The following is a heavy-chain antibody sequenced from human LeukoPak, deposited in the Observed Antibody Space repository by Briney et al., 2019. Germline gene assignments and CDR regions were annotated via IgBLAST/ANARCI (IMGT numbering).Heavy chain of an antibody. J-gene: IGHJ3*02. CDR2: IYHSGST. CDR3: ASLAVDTAMVTGAFDI. D-gene: IGHD5-18*01. Sequence: SETLSLTCTVSGASISSGDYYWSWIRQPPGKGLEWIGYIYHSGSTYYNPSLKSRVTISVDTSKDQFSLKLSSVTAADTAVYYCASLAVDTAMVTGAFDIWGQGTMVTVSS. V-gene: IGHV4-30-2*01. CDR1: GASISSGDYY.